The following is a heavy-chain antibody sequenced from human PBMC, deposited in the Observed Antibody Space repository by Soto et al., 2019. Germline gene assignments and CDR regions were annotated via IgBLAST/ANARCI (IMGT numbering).Heavy chain of an antibody. D-gene: IGHD4-17*01. CDR1: GGSISSRSYY. CDR2: IYYSGRT. CDR3: ASGQPNNYGDFFDY. J-gene: IGHJ4*02. Sequence: LQVQESGPGLLKPSENLSLPCTVYGGSISSRSYYWGWIRQPPWQGLEWIGSIYYSGRTYYNPSLKSRVTISVDTSKNQFSLKMDSVTAADTAVYYCASGQPNNYGDFFDYWCQGALVTVSS. V-gene: IGHV4-39*01.